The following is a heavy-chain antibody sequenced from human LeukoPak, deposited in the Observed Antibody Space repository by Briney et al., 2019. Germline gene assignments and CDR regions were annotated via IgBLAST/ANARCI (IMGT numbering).Heavy chain of an antibody. CDR1: GFTFSSYV. CDR2: ISYDGSNK. V-gene: IGHV3-30*01. D-gene: IGHD3-22*01. CDR3: ARDRYYDSSGRYFDY. Sequence: GGSLRLSCAASGFTFSSYVMHWVRQAPGKGLEWVAVISYDGSNKYYADSVKGRFTISRDNSKTTLYLQMNSLRAEDTAVYYCARDRYYDSSGRYFDYWGQGTLVTVSS. J-gene: IGHJ4*02.